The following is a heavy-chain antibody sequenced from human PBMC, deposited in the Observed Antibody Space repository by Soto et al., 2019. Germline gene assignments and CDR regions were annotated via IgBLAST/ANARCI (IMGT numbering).Heavy chain of an antibody. J-gene: IGHJ2*01. CDR3: ARDGWGSNWYFDL. V-gene: IGHV3-30*03. Sequence: LRLSCAVSGFTFSDYGMHWVRQAPGKGLEWVAAISYDGKQTYYADSVKGRFTISKDKSKRTLFLQMNSLRVDDTAVYYCARDGWGSNWYFDLWGRGTLVTVSS. CDR1: GFTFSDYG. D-gene: IGHD3-16*01. CDR2: ISYDGKQT.